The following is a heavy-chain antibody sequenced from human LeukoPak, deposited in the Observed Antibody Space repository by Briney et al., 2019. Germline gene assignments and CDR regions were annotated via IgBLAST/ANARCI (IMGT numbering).Heavy chain of an antibody. CDR1: GDSIGRYY. V-gene: IGHV4-4*08. D-gene: IGHD1-26*01. J-gene: IGHJ4*02. Sequence: SETLSLTCTVSGDSIGRYYWSWIRQAPGKGLEWIGYMSFGGSPNYNPSLKSRVTISVDTSKNQFSLRLTSVTAADTAVYYCASVGATIDYWGQGTLVTVSS. CDR3: ASVGATIDY. CDR2: MSFGGSP.